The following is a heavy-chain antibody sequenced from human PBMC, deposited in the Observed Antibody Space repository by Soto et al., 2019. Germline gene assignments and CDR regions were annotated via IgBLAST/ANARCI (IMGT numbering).Heavy chain of an antibody. V-gene: IGHV3-7*05. CDR2: IKQDGSEK. CDR1: GFTFRSYW. Sequence: ESGGGLVQPGGSLRLSCAASGFTFRSYWMSWVRQAPGKGLEWVANIKQDGSEKYYVDSVKGRITISRDNAKNSLYLQMNSLRAEDTAVYYCAREDTAMVTGDYYYYGMDVWGQGTTVTASS. D-gene: IGHD5-18*01. CDR3: AREDTAMVTGDYYYYGMDV. J-gene: IGHJ6*02.